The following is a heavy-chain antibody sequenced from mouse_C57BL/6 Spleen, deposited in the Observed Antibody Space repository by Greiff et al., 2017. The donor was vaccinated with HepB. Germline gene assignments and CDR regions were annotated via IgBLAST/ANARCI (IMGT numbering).Heavy chain of an antibody. Sequence: EVNVVESGGGLVKPGGSLKLSCAASGFTFSSYAMSWVRQTPEKRLEWVATISDGGSYTYYPDNVKGRFTISRDNAKNNLYLQMSHLKSEDTAMYYCARALSNYYGSIYYFDYWGQGTTLTVSS. V-gene: IGHV5-4*03. CDR1: GFTFSSYA. J-gene: IGHJ2*01. CDR3: ARALSNYYGSIYYFDY. CDR2: ISDGGSYT. D-gene: IGHD1-1*01.